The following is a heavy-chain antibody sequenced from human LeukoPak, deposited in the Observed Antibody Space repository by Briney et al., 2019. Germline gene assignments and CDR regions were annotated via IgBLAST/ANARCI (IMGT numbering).Heavy chain of an antibody. V-gene: IGHV3-7*01. CDR2: IDQDGREK. J-gene: IGHJ4*02. Sequence: GGSLRLSCAASGFTFTIYWMSWVRQAPGKGLEWVANIDQDGREKSFVDSVKGRFSISRDNAKNTLHLQMNSLRVEDTGVYYCARGRYLDWLPYFFDYWGQGTLVTVSS. CDR3: ARGRYLDWLPYFFDY. D-gene: IGHD3-9*01. CDR1: GFTFTIYW.